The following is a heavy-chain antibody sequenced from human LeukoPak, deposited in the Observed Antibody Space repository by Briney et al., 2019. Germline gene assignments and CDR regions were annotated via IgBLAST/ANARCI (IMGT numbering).Heavy chain of an antibody. D-gene: IGHD6-19*01. Sequence: SETLSLTCTVSGDSISSYYWSWIRQPPGKGLEWIGYIYYSGSTNYNPSLKSRVTISVDTSKNQFSLKLSSVTAADTAVYYCARTTTVSKQWLVQAEYFQHWGQGTLVTVSS. CDR1: GDSISSYY. CDR3: ARTTTVSKQWLVQAEYFQH. CDR2: IYYSGST. V-gene: IGHV4-59*01. J-gene: IGHJ1*01.